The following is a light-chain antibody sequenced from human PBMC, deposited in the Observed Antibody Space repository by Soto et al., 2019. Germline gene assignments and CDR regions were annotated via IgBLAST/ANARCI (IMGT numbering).Light chain of an antibody. Sequence: QFVLTQPPSVSGAPGQRVIISCTGSSSNIGAGRDVHWYRQFPGEAPKFLISDSNHRPSGVPDRFSVSKSGASASLAITGLRPEDEGDYFCQSYGTSLSGLYVFGTGTKVTVL. CDR3: QSYGTSLSGLYV. CDR2: DSN. J-gene: IGLJ1*01. V-gene: IGLV1-40*01. CDR1: SSNIGAGRD.